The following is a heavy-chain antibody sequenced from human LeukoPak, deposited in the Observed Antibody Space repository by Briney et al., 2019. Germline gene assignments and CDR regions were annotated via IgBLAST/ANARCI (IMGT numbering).Heavy chain of an antibody. J-gene: IGHJ5*02. V-gene: IGHV4-38-2*02. D-gene: IGHD6-13*01. Sequence: SETLSLTCSVSGYSIASGYYWGWIRQSPGKGLEWIGSVYHDGSTYYNPSLKSRVAVSADTSKNQISLSLSSVTATDTAVYYCARDFFGRAAGTGNWFDPWGQGTLVTVSS. CDR1: GYSIASGYY. CDR2: VYHDGST. CDR3: ARDFFGRAAGTGNWFDP.